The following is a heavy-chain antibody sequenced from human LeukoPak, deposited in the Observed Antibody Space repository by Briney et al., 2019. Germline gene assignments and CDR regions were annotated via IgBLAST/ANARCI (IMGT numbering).Heavy chain of an antibody. Sequence: SETLSLTCTVSGGSISSSSYYWGWIRQPPGKGLEWIGSIYYSGSTYYNPSLKSRVTMSVDTSKNQFSLKLSSVTAADTAVYYCARDLDSRKAITMTHFDYWGQGTLVTVSS. V-gene: IGHV4-39*07. CDR1: GGSISSSSYY. D-gene: IGHD3-22*01. CDR2: IYYSGST. J-gene: IGHJ4*02. CDR3: ARDLDSRKAITMTHFDY.